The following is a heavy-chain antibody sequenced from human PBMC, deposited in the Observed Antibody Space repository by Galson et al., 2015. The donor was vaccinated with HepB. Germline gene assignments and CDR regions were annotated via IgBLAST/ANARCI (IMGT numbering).Heavy chain of an antibody. CDR1: GFTFSAYS. J-gene: IGHJ5*02. CDR3: ARGLLYYYGSGSRGGLDP. D-gene: IGHD3-10*01. V-gene: IGHV3-21*01. Sequence: SLRLSCAASGFTFSAYSMNWVRQAPGKGLEWVSSISSSSTYIYYADSVRGRFTISRDNAKNALYLQMNSLRAEDTAVYYCARGLLYYYGSGSRGGLDPWGQGTLVTVSS. CDR2: ISSSSTYI.